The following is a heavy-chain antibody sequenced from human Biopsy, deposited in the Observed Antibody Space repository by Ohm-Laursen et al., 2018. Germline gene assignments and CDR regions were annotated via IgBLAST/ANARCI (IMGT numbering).Heavy chain of an antibody. CDR3: ARGEAGVYDALDI. Sequence: PPGTLSLTCPVSGGSMSSYYWTWIRQPPGKGLEWIGYIYNSGSTNYNPSLKSRVTISVAVDTSKSQFSLRLSSVTAADTAMYYCARGEAGVYDALDIWGQGTMVIVSS. CDR1: GGSMSSYY. V-gene: IGHV4-59*01. J-gene: IGHJ3*02. D-gene: IGHD5/OR15-5a*01. CDR2: IYNSGST.